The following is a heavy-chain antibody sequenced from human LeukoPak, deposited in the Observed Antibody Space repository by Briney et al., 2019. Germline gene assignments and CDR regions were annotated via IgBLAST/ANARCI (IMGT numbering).Heavy chain of an antibody. CDR3: AKDREWGYSYGSNWFDP. CDR2: ISGSGGST. Sequence: GGSLRLSCAASGFTFSSYAMSWVRQAPGKGLEWDSAISGSGGSTYYADSVKGRFTISRDNSKNTLYLQMNSLRAEDTAVYYCAKDREWGYSYGSNWFDPWGQGTLVTVSS. J-gene: IGHJ5*02. V-gene: IGHV3-23*01. CDR1: GFTFSSYA. D-gene: IGHD5-18*01.